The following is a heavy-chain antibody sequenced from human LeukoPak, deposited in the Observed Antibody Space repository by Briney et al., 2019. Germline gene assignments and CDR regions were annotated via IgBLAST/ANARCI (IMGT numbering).Heavy chain of an antibody. Sequence: GGSLRLSCAASGFTFSSYEMNCVRQAPGKGLEWVSYINSGGSTIYYADSVKGRFTISRDNAKKSLYLQMNSLRAEDTAVYYCATSRRGFGGFWGYWGQGTLVTVSS. D-gene: IGHD3-10*01. CDR2: INSGGSTI. J-gene: IGHJ4*02. V-gene: IGHV3-48*03. CDR3: ATSRRGFGGFWGY. CDR1: GFTFSSYE.